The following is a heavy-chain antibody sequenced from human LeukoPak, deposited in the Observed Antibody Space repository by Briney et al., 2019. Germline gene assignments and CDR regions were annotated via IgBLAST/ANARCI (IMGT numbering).Heavy chain of an antibody. Sequence: SSETLSLTCTVSGGSISSYYWSWIRQPPGKGLEWIGHIYYSGSTNYNPSLKSRVTISVDTSKNQFSLKLSSVTAADTAVYYCARYGRSGIDYWGQGTLVTVSS. J-gene: IGHJ4*02. CDR1: GGSISSYY. V-gene: IGHV4-59*01. CDR2: IYYSGST. CDR3: ARYGRSGIDY. D-gene: IGHD3-10*01.